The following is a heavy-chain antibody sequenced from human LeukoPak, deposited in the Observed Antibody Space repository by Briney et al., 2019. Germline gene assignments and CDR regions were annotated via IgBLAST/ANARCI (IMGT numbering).Heavy chain of an antibody. CDR3: ARYSSSSPSLGYFDY. CDR1: GGSISSGGYY. V-gene: IGHV4-30-2*01. Sequence: PSETLSLTCTVSGGSISSGGYYWSWIRQPPGKGLEWIEYIYHSGSTYYNPSLKSRVTISVDRSKNQFSLKLSSVTAADTAVYYCARYSSSSPSLGYFDYWGQGTLVTVSS. J-gene: IGHJ4*02. CDR2: IYHSGST. D-gene: IGHD6-6*01.